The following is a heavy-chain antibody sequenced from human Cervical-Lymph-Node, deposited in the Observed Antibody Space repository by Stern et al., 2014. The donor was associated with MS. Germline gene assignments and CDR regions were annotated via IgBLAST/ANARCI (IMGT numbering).Heavy chain of an antibody. CDR1: GGTFSSHA. CDR2: IIPNFGTA. Sequence: VQLVESGAEVKKPGSSVKVSCRASGGTFSSHAITWVRQAPGPGLQWLGEIIPNFGTANYAQNFQGRVTISADGSTSTAYMELSSLRSEDTAVYYCARRDYYDSSTYYDDAFDIWGQGTMVTVSS. V-gene: IGHV1-69*01. CDR3: ARRDYYDSSTYYDDAFDI. D-gene: IGHD3-22*01. J-gene: IGHJ3*02.